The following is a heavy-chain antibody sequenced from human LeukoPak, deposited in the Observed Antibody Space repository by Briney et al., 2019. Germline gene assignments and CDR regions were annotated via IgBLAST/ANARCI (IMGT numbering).Heavy chain of an antibody. V-gene: IGHV4-34*01. CDR3: ARGWWELPRWFDP. D-gene: IGHD1-26*01. CDR2: INHSGST. Sequence: SETLSLTCAVYGGSFSGYYWSWIRQPPGKGLEWIGEINHSGSTNNNPSLKGRVTISVDTSKNQFSLKLSSVTAADTAVYYCARGWWELPRWFDPWGQGTLVTVSS. CDR1: GGSFSGYY. J-gene: IGHJ5*02.